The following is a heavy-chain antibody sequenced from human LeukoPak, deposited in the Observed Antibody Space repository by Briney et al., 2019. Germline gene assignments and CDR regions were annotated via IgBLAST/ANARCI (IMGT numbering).Heavy chain of an antibody. CDR3: VKFRGIQHYNYHMDV. J-gene: IGHJ6*03. Sequence: AGSLTLSCAASGFTFSSYAISWVRQAPGKGLEWVSGLTGSGGNTYYEDSVKGRFTISRDNSKNTLSLQMNSLRAEDAAVYYCVKFRGIQHYNYHMDVWGKGTTVTVSS. CDR1: GFTFSSYA. D-gene: IGHD3-10*01. V-gene: IGHV3-23*01. CDR2: LTGSGGNT.